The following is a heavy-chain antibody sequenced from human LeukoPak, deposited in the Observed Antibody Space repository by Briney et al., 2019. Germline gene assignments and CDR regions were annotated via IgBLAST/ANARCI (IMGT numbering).Heavy chain of an antibody. CDR2: VYHSGST. J-gene: IGHJ4*02. CDR1: GGSISSGSYY. CDR3: ARDFLRDYGDPFDS. V-gene: IGHV4-39*07. D-gene: IGHD4-17*01. Sequence: SETLSLTCTVSGGSISSGSYYWSWIRQPPGKGLEWIGEVYHSGSTNYNPSLKSRITMLVDKFKNQFSLELTSVTAADTAVYYCARDFLRDYGDPFDSWGQGTLVTVSS.